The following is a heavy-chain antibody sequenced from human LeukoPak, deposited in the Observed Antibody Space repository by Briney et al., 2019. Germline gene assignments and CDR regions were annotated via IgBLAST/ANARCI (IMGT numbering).Heavy chain of an antibody. CDR2: IWYDGSNK. V-gene: IGHV3-33*01. D-gene: IGHD6-19*01. CDR1: GFTFRSYG. CDR3: ATAVASSSGWYADY. J-gene: IGHJ4*02. Sequence: GRSLRLSCAASGFTFRSYGMHWVRQAPGKGLEWVAVIWYDGSNKYYADSVKGRFTVSRDNSKNTLYLQMNCLRAEDTAVYYCATAVASSSGWYADYWGQGTLVTVSS.